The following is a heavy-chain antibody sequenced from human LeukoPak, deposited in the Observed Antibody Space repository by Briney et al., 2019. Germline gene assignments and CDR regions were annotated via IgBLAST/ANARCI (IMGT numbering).Heavy chain of an antibody. CDR1: GITVSSNY. J-gene: IGHJ4*02. CDR2: IYSGGDT. V-gene: IGHV3-66*01. CDR3: ARYNFYGGTPFDC. D-gene: IGHD4-23*01. Sequence: PGGSLRLSCAASGITVSSNYMSWVRQAPGKGLEWVSVIYSGGDTYYADSAKVRFTISRDNSKNTLYLQMNSLRAEDTAVYYCARYNFYGGTPFDCWGQGTLVTVSS.